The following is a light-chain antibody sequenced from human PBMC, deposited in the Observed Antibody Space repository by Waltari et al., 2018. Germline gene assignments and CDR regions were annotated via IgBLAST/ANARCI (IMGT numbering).Light chain of an antibody. V-gene: IGKV3-11*01. J-gene: IGKJ4*01. Sequence: EIVLTQSPATLSLSPGERATLSCRASQSVSSYLGWYQQKPGQAPRLLVYDASNRATGIPARFSGSGSGTDFTLTINSLEPEDFAVYYCQQRSNWLTFGGGTKVEIK. CDR2: DAS. CDR1: QSVSSY. CDR3: QQRSNWLT.